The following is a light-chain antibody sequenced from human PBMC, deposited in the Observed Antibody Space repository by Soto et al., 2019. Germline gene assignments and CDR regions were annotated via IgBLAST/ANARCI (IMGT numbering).Light chain of an antibody. V-gene: IGLV1-44*01. CDR1: SSNIGSNS. Sequence: QSVLTQPPSASGTPGQRVIISCSGSSSNIGSNSVNWYQQLPGTAPKLLIYNNNQRPSGVPDRFSGSKSGTSGSLGISGLQSEDESDYYCAAWDDSLDGPIFGTGTKVTVL. CDR2: NNN. J-gene: IGLJ1*01. CDR3: AAWDDSLDGPI.